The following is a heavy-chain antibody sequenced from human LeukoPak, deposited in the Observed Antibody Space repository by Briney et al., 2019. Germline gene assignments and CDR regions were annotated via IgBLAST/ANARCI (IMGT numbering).Heavy chain of an antibody. CDR1: GFSFSTYA. D-gene: IGHD1-14*01. Sequence: SGGSLSLSCVAAGFSFSTYALSWDRPAPGQGLEWGSVIGSRGDDIHYADSVEGRFAISRDNFKKTLYLQMNSLRAEDAAVYYCAARMPLYGMNFWGQGTTVTVSS. V-gene: IGHV3-23*01. J-gene: IGHJ6*02. CDR2: IGSRGDDI. CDR3: AARMPLYGMNF.